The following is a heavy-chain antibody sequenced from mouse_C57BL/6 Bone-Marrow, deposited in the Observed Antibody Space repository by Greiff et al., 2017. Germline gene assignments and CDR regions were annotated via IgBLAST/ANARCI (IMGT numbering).Heavy chain of an antibody. V-gene: IGHV1-69*01. CDR2: IDPSDSYT. CDR3: ARDGDYGSTFAY. J-gene: IGHJ3*01. Sequence: QVKLKQPGAELVMPGASVKLSCKASGYTFTSYWMHWVKQRPGQGLEWIGAIDPSDSYTNYTQKLKGKSTLTVDKSYSTAYMQLSSLTSEDSAVYYCARDGDYGSTFAYWGQGTLVTVSA. D-gene: IGHD1-1*01. CDR1: GYTFTSYW.